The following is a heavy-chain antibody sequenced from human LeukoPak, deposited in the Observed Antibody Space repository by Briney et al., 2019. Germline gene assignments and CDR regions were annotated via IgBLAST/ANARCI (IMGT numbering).Heavy chain of an antibody. CDR3: AARGPLGEYSSSWYNWFDP. J-gene: IGHJ5*02. V-gene: IGHV4-39*01. Sequence: SETLSLTCTVSGGSISTSTYYWGWVRQPPGKGLEWIGSIYYSGSTYFNPSLKSRVTISVDTSKNQFSLKLSSVTAADTAVYYCAARGPLGEYSSSWYNWFDPWGQGTLVTVSS. CDR1: GGSISTSTYY. D-gene: IGHD6-13*01. CDR2: IYYSGST.